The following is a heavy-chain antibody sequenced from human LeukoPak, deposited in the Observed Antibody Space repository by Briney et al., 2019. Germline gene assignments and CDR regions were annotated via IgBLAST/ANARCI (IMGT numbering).Heavy chain of an antibody. D-gene: IGHD3-22*01. J-gene: IGHJ3*02. CDR3: AREDSSGTGDDAFDI. Sequence: QTGGSLRLSCAASGFTFSSYGMHWVRQAPGKGLEWVAVIWYDGSNKYYADSVKGRFTISRDNSKNTLYLQMNSLRAEDTAVYYCAREDSSGTGDDAFDIWGQGTMVTASS. V-gene: IGHV3-33*08. CDR2: IWYDGSNK. CDR1: GFTFSSYG.